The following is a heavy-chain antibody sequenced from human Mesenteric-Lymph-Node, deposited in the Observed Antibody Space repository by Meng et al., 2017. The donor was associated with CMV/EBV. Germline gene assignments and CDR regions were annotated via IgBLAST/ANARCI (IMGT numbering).Heavy chain of an antibody. Sequence: GSFSNYYWSWIRQPPGKGLEWIGHINHSGSTNYNPSLRSRVTMSVDTSKKQFSLKLSSVTAADTAVYYCARAREVVATFYYYYAMGVWGQGTTVTV. D-gene: IGHD2-15*01. J-gene: IGHJ6*02. V-gene: IGHV4-34*01. CDR1: GSFSNYY. CDR3: ARAREVVATFYYYYAMGV. CDR2: INHSGST.